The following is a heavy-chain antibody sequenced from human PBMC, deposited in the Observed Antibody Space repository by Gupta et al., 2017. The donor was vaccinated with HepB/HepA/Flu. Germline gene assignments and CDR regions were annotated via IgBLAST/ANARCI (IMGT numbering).Heavy chain of an antibody. Sequence: QLQLQESGPGLVKPSETLSLTCTVSGGSISSSSYYWGWIRQPPGKGLEWIGSIYYSGSTYYNTSLKSRVTISVDTSKNQFSLKLSSVTAVETAVYDCARHECGGGCHQGCGWFDPWGQGTLVTVSS. CDR1: GGSISSSSYY. V-gene: IGHV4-39*01. J-gene: IGHJ5*02. CDR2: IYYSGST. D-gene: IGHD2-21*01. CDR3: ARHECGGGCHQGCGWFDP.